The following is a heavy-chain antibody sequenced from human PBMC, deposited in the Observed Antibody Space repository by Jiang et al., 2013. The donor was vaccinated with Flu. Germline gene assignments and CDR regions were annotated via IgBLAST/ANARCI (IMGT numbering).Heavy chain of an antibody. D-gene: IGHD2-15*01. CDR1: GASISSAAYY. CDR3: ARHLAAATQYGLDV. Sequence: LLKPSETLSLTCAVSGASISSAAYYWGWIRQPPGKGLEWIGSVYFSGSTYYSPSLKSRVTISVDRSQNQFSLRLTSVTAADTAQYFCARHLAAATQYGLDVWGQGTTVIVSS. J-gene: IGHJ6*02. V-gene: IGHV4-39*01. CDR2: VYFSGST.